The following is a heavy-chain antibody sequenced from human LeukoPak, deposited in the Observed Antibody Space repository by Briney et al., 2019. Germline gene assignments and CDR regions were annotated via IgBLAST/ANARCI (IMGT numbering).Heavy chain of an antibody. J-gene: IGHJ4*02. CDR1: GYTFTSYD. CDR3: ARGMIAAAGTGVDY. Sequence: GASVKVSCKASGYTFTSYDINWVRQATGQGLERMGWMNPNSGNTGYAQKLQGRVTMTRNTSISTAYMELSSLRSEDTAVYYCARGMIAAAGTGVDYWGQGTLVTVSS. CDR2: MNPNSGNT. V-gene: IGHV1-8*01. D-gene: IGHD6-13*01.